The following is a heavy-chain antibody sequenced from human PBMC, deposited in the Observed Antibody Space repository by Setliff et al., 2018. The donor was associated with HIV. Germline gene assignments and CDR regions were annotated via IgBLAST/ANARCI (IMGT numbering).Heavy chain of an antibody. V-gene: IGHV4-61*09. D-gene: IGHD6-19*01. Sequence: PSETLSLTCSVSGGSVNSGNYHWAWIRQPAGKGLEWIGHIYTSGSPHYKSSLTSRLTISLDTSRNQFSLKLTSVTAADSATYYCARWVYNSAWSLDYWGQGTPVTVS. CDR1: GGSVNSGNYH. CDR3: ARWVYNSAWSLDY. J-gene: IGHJ4*02. CDR2: IYTSGSP.